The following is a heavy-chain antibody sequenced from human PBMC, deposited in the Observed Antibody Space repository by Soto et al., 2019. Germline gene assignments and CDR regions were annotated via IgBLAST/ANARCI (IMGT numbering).Heavy chain of an antibody. J-gene: IGHJ6*02. V-gene: IGHV3-53*01. CDR1: GFTVSSNY. D-gene: IGHD3-22*01. CDR3: ARSYDSSGYYQYYYYYYGMDV. Sequence: GGSLRLSCAASGFTVSSNYMSWVRQAPGKGLEWVSVIYSGGSTYYADSVKGRFTISRDNSKNTLYLQMNSLRAEDTAVYYFARSYDSSGYYQYYYYYYGMDVWGQGTTVTVSS. CDR2: IYSGGST.